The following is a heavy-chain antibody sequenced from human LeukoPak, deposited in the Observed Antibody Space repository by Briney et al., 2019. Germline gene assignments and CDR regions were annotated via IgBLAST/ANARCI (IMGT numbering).Heavy chain of an antibody. V-gene: IGHV1-2*02. D-gene: IGHD2-21*01. Sequence: ASVKVSCKASGYTYTGYYMHWVRQAPGQGLKWMGWINPNSGGTNYAQKFQGRVTMTRDTSISTAYMEVSRLRSDDTAVYYCARSAETYCGGDCYSFDYWGQGTLVTVSS. CDR2: INPNSGGT. CDR1: GYTYTGYY. J-gene: IGHJ4*02. CDR3: ARSAETYCGGDCYSFDY.